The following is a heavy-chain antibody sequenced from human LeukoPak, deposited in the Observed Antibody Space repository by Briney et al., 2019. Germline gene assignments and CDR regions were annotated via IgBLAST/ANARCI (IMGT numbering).Heavy chain of an antibody. CDR2: ISGDDERR. CDR1: GFRVSSDY. CDR3: AKVNWYYNSGTYAGDC. D-gene: IGHD3-10*01. Sequence: GGSLRLSCAASGFRVSSDYINWVRQAPGKGLEWVSSISGDDERRFYADSVKGRFAISKDNSQNTVYLQLNSLRVEDKAVYYCAKVNWYYNSGTYAGDCWGQGTLVTVSS. V-gene: IGHV3-23*01. J-gene: IGHJ4*02.